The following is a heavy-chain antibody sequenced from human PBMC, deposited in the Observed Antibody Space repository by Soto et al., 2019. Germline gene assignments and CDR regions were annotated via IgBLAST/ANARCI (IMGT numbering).Heavy chain of an antibody. J-gene: IGHJ6*02. CDR3: ARVSTIVAKEGYYYGMDV. CDR1: GGSVSSGCDY. CDR2: IYYSGST. Sequence: TLSLTCTVSGGSVSSGCDYWSWIRQHPGKGLEWIGYIYYSGSTYYNPSLKSRVTISVDTSKNQFSLKLSSVTAADTAMYYCARVSTIVAKEGYYYGMDVWGQGTTVTVSS. D-gene: IGHD5-12*01. V-gene: IGHV4-31*03.